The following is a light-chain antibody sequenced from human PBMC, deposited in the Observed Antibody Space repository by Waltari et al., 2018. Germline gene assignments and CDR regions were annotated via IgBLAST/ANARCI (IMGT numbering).Light chain of an antibody. CDR3: GTWDTSLSPHVI. V-gene: IGLV1-51*02. J-gene: IGLJ2*01. CDR2: EDE. CDR1: DSNIRTNF. Sequence: QSLLTQPPSVSAAPGQKVTISCSGSDSNIRTNFLPWYQQVPGSAPKLLIFEDEKRPSGIPARFSGSKSATSATLAITGLQPGDEADFYCGTWDTSLSPHVIFGGGTRLTVL.